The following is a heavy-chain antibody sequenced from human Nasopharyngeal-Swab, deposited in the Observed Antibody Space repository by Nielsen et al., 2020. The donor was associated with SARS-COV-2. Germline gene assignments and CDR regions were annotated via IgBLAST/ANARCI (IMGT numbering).Heavy chain of an antibody. CDR2: IKQDGSEK. V-gene: IGHV3-7*01. Sequence: ESLKISGAASGVTFSSYWMSWVRQAPGKGLEWVANIKQDGSEKYYVDSVKGRFTISRDNAKNSLYLQMNSLRAEDTAVYYCARAGSSGWYYYFDYWGQGTLVTVSS. CDR3: ARAGSSGWYYYFDY. D-gene: IGHD6-19*01. J-gene: IGHJ4*02. CDR1: GVTFSSYW.